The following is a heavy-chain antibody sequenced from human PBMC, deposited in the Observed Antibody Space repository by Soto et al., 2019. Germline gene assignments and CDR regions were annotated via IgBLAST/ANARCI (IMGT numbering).Heavy chain of an antibody. CDR3: ARGLKGYYGMDV. V-gene: IGHV3-74*01. D-gene: IGHD3-16*01. Sequence: EVQLVESGGGLVQPGGSLRLSCAASGFTFSTYWMHWVRQAPGKGLVWVSRLNSAGSTTNYADSVKGRFTISRDNARDTVYLQMNSLRAEDTAAYYCARGLKGYYGMDVWGQGTTVTVSS. CDR1: GFTFSTYW. J-gene: IGHJ6*02. CDR2: LNSAGSTT.